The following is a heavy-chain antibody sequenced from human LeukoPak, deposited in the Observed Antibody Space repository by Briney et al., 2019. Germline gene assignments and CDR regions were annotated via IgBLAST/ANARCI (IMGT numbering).Heavy chain of an antibody. V-gene: IGHV4-39*07. CDR1: GGSVSSSKYL. D-gene: IGHD2/OR15-2a*01. J-gene: IGHJ5*02. Sequence: PSETLSLTCAVSGGSVSSSKYLWGWIRQPPGKELEWIGSISYSGNADYNPSLRSRVTLSVDTSKSQFSLKLTSVTAADSAVYYCAGLGVMVLVYQSESWGQGTPVTVSS. CDR3: AGLGVMVLVYQSES. CDR2: ISYSGNA.